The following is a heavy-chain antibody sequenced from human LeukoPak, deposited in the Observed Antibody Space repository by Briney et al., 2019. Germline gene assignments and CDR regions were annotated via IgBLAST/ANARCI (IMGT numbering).Heavy chain of an antibody. CDR2: IYYSGST. CDR1: GGSISINSDTYY. Sequence: SETLSLTCTVSGGSISINSDTYYWGWIRQPPGKGLEWIGSIYYSGSTYYNPSLKSRATISVDTSKNQLSLNLNSVTAADTAVYYCARHLLSSGWAFDYWGQGTLVIVSP. CDR3: ARHLLSSGWAFDY. J-gene: IGHJ4*02. D-gene: IGHD6-19*01. V-gene: IGHV4-39*01.